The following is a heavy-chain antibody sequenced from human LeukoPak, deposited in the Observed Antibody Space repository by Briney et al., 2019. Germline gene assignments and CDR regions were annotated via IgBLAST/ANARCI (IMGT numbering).Heavy chain of an antibody. V-gene: IGHV1-18*01. CDR1: GYTFTSYT. CDR3: ARDPGDAFDI. J-gene: IGHJ3*02. Sequence: ASVKVSCKASGYTFTSYTITWVRQAPGQGLEWMGWISAYNGNTNYAQKFQGRVTITPDESTSTAYMELSSLRSEDTAVYYCARDPGDAFDIWGQGTMVTVS. CDR2: ISAYNGNT.